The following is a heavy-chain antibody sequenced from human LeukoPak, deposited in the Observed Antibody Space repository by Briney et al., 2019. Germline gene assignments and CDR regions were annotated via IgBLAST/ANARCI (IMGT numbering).Heavy chain of an antibody. CDR1: GFTFSTYW. D-gene: IGHD5/OR15-5a*01. CDR3: ARDVLR. J-gene: IGHJ4*02. V-gene: IGHV3-74*01. Sequence: GGSLRLSCAASGFTFSTYWMHWVRQAPGKGLVWVSHINTDGSSATYADSVKGRFTISRDNAKKTLYLQMNSLRPEDTAVYYCARDVLRRGQGILVTVSS. CDR2: INTDGSSA.